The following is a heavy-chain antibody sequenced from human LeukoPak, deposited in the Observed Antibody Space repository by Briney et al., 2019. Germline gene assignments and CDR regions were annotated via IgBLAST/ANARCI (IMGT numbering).Heavy chain of an antibody. J-gene: IGHJ3*02. CDR3: ARGRLPGYCSGGSCRATGAFDI. CDR1: LGTLSSYA. V-gene: IGHV1-69*13. CDR2: IIPIFGTA. D-gene: IGHD2-15*01. Sequence: ASVKVSCKATLGTLSSYAISWVSQAPAQGLEWMGGIIPIFGTAYYAQKFQGRVRITADETTSPAYLVLSSLRSEDTAVYYCARGRLPGYCSGGSCRATGAFDIWGQGTMVTVSS.